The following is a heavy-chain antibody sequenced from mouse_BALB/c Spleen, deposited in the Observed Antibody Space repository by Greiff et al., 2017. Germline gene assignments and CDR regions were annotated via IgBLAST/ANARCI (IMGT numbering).Heavy chain of an antibody. CDR2: IYPGDGDT. Sequence: QVQLQQSGPELVKPGASVKISCKASGYAFSSSWMNWVKQRPGQGLEWIGRIYPGDGDTNYNGKFKGKATLTADKSSSTAYMQLSSLTSVDSAVYFCARCYDGYLDYFDYWGQGTTLTVSS. J-gene: IGHJ2*01. CDR3: ARCYDGYLDYFDY. V-gene: IGHV1-82*01. D-gene: IGHD2-3*01. CDR1: GYAFSSSW.